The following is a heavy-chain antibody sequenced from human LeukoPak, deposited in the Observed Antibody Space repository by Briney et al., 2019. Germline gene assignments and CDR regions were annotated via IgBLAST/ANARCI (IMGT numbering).Heavy chain of an antibody. D-gene: IGHD5-18*01. CDR3: ARARIQHNWFDP. CDR1: GCTFTGYY. CDR2: INPNSGGT. J-gene: IGHJ5*02. Sequence: ASVKVSCKASGCTFTGYYMHWVRQAPGQGLEWMGWINPNSGGTNYAQKFQGRVTMTRDTSISTAYMELSRLRSDDTAVYYCARARIQHNWFDPWGQATLVTVSS. V-gene: IGHV1-2*02.